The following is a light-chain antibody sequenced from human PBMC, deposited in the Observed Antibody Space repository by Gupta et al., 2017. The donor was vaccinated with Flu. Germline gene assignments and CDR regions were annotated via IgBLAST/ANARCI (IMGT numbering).Light chain of an antibody. CDR1: SSNIGAGYD. CDR3: QSYDSSLSGWV. Sequence: VTISCTGSSSNIGAGYDVHWYQQLPGTAPKLLIYGNSNRPSGVPDRFSGSKSGTSASLAITGLQAEDEADYYCQSYDSSLSGWVFGTGTKVTVL. J-gene: IGLJ1*01. V-gene: IGLV1-40*01. CDR2: GNS.